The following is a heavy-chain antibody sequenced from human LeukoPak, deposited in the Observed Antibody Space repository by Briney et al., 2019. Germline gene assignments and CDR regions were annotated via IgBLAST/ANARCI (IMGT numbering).Heavy chain of an antibody. J-gene: IGHJ4*02. V-gene: IGHV3-7*01. CDR1: GFTFSSYW. CDR2: IKQAGSEK. CDR3: ARLQDYYDSSGYVGGFDY. Sequence: GGSLRLSCAASGFTFSSYWMSWVRQAPGKGLERVANIKQAGSEKYYVDSVKGRFTISRDNAKNSLYLQMNSLRAEDTAVYYCARLQDYYDSSGYVGGFDYWGQGTLVTVSS. D-gene: IGHD3-22*01.